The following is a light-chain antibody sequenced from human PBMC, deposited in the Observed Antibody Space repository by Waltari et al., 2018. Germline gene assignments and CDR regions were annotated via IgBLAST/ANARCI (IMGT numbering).Light chain of an antibody. CDR3: CSYAGSSTFAV. Sequence: QSALTQPASVSGSPGQSITISCTGTSSDVGSYNLVSWYQQHPGKAHKLMIYEVSKRPSGVSNRFSGSKSGNTASLTISGRQAEDEADYYCCSYAGSSTFAVFGGGTKLTVL. J-gene: IGLJ3*02. CDR1: SSDVGSYNL. CDR2: EVS. V-gene: IGLV2-23*02.